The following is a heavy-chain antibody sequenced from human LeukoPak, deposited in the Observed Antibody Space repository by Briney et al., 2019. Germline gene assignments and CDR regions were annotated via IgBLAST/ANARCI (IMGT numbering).Heavy chain of an antibody. D-gene: IGHD2-15*01. CDR3: TRDHPGYCSGGSCLYFQH. V-gene: IGHV3-49*04. CDR1: GFTFGDYA. Sequence: GGSLRLSCTASGFTFGDYAMSWVRQAPGKGLEWVGFIRSKAYGGTTEYAASVKGRLTISRDDSKSIAYLQMNSLKTEDTAVYYCTRDHPGYCSGGSCLYFQHWGQGTLVTVSS. J-gene: IGHJ1*01. CDR2: IRSKAYGGTT.